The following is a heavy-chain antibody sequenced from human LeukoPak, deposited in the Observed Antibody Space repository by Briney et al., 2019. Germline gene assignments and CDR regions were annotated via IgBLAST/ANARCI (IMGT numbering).Heavy chain of an antibody. J-gene: IGHJ4*02. V-gene: IGHV4-34*01. CDR1: GGSFSGYY. Sequence: LETLSLTCAVYGGSFSGYYWSWIRQPPGKGLEWIGEINHSGSTNYNPSLKSRVTISVDTSKNQFSLKLSSVTAADTAVYYCASAHIAAAVPFDYWGQGTLVTVSS. D-gene: IGHD6-13*01. CDR2: INHSGST. CDR3: ASAHIAAAVPFDY.